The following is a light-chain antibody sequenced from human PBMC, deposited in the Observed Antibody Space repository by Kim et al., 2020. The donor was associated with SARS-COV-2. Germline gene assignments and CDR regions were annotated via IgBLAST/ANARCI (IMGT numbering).Light chain of an antibody. Sequence: SYELTQPLSVSVALGQTARITCGGNIIGSKNVHWYQQKPGQAPVLVINRDSTRPSGITERFSGSISGNTATLTISRDQAGDVDDYYCQVWDTRTSVFGGG. J-gene: IGLJ2*01. CDR2: RDS. CDR3: QVWDTRTSV. V-gene: IGLV3-9*01. CDR1: IIGSKN.